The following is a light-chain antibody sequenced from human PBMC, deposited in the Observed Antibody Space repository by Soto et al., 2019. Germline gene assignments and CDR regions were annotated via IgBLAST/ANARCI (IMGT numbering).Light chain of an antibody. CDR2: DAS. J-gene: IGKJ2*01. V-gene: IGKV1-33*01. CDR1: QDISNY. CDR3: QQYDNLPPYT. Sequence: DIQMTPSPSSLSASVGDRVTITCQASQDISNYLTWYQQKPVKAPKLLIYDASNLETGVPSRFSGSGSGTDFPVTISSLQPEDIATYYFQQYDNLPPYTFGQGTKLAIK.